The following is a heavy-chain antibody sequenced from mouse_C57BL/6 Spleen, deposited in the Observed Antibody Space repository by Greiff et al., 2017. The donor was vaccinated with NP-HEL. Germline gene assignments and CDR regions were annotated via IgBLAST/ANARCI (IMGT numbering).Heavy chain of an antibody. V-gene: IGHV1-55*01. CDR1: GYTFTSYW. CDR2: IYPGSGST. J-gene: IGHJ2*01. D-gene: IGHD1-1*01. CDR3: ATPFITTVPYFDY. Sequence: QVQLKQSGAELVKPGASVKMSCKASGYTFTSYWITWVKQRPGQGLEWIGDIYPGSGSTNYNEKFKSKATLTVDKSSSTAYMELRSLTSEDSAVYYCATPFITTVPYFDYWGQGTTLTVSS.